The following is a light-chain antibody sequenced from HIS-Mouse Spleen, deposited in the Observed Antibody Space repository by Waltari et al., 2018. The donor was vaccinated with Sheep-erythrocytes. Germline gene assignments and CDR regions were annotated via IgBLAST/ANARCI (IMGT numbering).Light chain of an antibody. Sequence: QSALTQTASVSGSSGQSITISCTGTRSDVGGYNYGSWYQQHPGKSPQLMIYEVSNRPSGVSNRFSGSKSGNTASLTISGLQAEDEADYYCRSYTSSSTWVFGGGTKLTVL. CDR2: EVS. J-gene: IGLJ3*02. CDR3: RSYTSSSTWV. CDR1: RSDVGGYNY. V-gene: IGLV2-14*01.